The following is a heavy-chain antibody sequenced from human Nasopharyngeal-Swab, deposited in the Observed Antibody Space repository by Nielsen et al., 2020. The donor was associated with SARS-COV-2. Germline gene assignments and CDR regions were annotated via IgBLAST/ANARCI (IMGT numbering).Heavy chain of an antibody. V-gene: IGHV3-74*01. CDR1: GFTFSSYW. Sequence: GSLRLSCSASGFTFSSYWMHWVRQLPGKGLVWVSRISTDGSGTNYADSVKGRFTVSRDNAKNTLYLQMNSLRAEDTAVYYYARREGFCSGGTCYLDYWGQGTLVTVSS. CDR2: ISTDGSGT. J-gene: IGHJ4*02. D-gene: IGHD2-15*01. CDR3: ARREGFCSGGTCYLDY.